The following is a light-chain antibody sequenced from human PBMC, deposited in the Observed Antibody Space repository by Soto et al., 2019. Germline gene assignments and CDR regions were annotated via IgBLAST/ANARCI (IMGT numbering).Light chain of an antibody. J-gene: IGLJ1*01. CDR3: SSYTTSRTLV. CDR2: EVS. CDR1: SSDVGGYNY. V-gene: IGLV2-14*01. Sequence: QSVLTQPASVSGSPGQSITISCTGTSSDVGGYNYVSWYQQHPGKVPKLMIFEVSNRPSGVSNRFSGSKSGNTASLTISGXQAEDEADYYCSSYTTSRTLVFGPGTKVTV.